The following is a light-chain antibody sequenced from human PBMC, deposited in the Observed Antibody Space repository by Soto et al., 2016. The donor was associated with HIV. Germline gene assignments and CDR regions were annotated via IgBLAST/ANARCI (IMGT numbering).Light chain of an antibody. J-gene: IGLJ2*01. Sequence: SYELTQPPSLSVAPGKTARITCGGNNIGSKSVHWYQQKPGQAPMLVVYDDNDRPSGIPERFSGSNSGNTATLTISRVEAGDEADYYCQVWDSSSDHVVFGGETKLTVL. CDR2: DDN. CDR3: QVWDSSSDHVV. CDR1: NIGSKS. V-gene: IGLV3-21*03.